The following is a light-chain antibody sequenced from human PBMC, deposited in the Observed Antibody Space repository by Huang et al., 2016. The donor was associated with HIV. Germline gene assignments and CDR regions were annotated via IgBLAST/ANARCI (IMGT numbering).Light chain of an antibody. CDR2: AAS. CDR3: QQSYSSPRT. V-gene: IGKV1-39*01. CDR1: QSISSY. Sequence: DIQLTQSPSSLSASVGDRVTLTCRASQSISSYLNWYQQRPGKAPKLLIYAASTLQSGVPSRFSGSGSETDFTLTISSLQPEDFATDYCQQSYSSPRTFGQGTNLEIK. J-gene: IGKJ2*01.